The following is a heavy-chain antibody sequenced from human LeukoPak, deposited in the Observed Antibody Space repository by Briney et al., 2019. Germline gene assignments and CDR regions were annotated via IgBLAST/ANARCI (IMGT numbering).Heavy chain of an antibody. V-gene: IGHV3-48*03. CDR1: GFTFSSYE. J-gene: IGHJ4*02. CDR3: AKALGPAMVRGVLDY. D-gene: IGHD3-10*01. CDR2: ISRGGSPI. Sequence: GGSLRLSCAASGFTFSSYEMNWVRQAPGKGLEWVSSISRGGSPIYYADSVKGRFTTSRDNAKKSLFLQMDSLRAEDTAVYYCAKALGPAMVRGVLDYWGQGTLVTVSS.